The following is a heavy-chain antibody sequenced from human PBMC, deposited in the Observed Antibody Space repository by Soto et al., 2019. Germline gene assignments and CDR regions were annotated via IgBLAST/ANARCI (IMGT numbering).Heavy chain of an antibody. CDR1: GGSFKSGSYS. J-gene: IGHJ5*02. D-gene: IGHD6-6*01. CDR3: ARHRLAARPGNWFDP. Sequence: PSETLSLTCTVSGGSFKSGSYSWSWIRQPPGKGLEWIGYVYHTGRTSYNPSLKSRVSISMDTSKNQFSLNLDSVTAADTAVYFCARHRLAARPGNWFDPWGQGTLVTVSS. CDR2: VYHTGRT. V-gene: IGHV4-61*01.